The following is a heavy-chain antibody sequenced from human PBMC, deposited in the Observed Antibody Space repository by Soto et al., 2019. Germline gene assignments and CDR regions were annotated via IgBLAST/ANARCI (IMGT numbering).Heavy chain of an antibody. J-gene: IGHJ4*02. CDR2: ISYDGNNK. CDR3: GRCSSTSCHLGADY. CDR1: GFTFSSYA. V-gene: IGHV3-30-3*01. Sequence: GGSLRLSCAASGFTFSSYAMHWVHQAPGKGLEWVALISYDGNNKYYADSVKGRFTISRDNSKNTLYLQMNSLRTEDTAVYYCGRCSSTSCHLGADYWGQGTLVTVSS. D-gene: IGHD2-2*01.